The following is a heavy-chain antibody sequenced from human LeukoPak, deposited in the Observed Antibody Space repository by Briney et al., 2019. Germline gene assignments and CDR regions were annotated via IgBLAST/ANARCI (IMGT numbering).Heavy chain of an antibody. D-gene: IGHD3-3*01. Sequence: SLRLSCAASGFTFSSFEMTWVRQAPGKGLEWVGFIRSKTYGGTTQYAASVKGRFTISRDDSKSIAYLQMNSLRTEDTAVYYCARAPPYDFWSGYYYFDKWGQGTLVTVSS. CDR3: ARAPPYDFWSGYYYFDK. J-gene: IGHJ4*02. V-gene: IGHV3-49*04. CDR1: GFTFSSFE. CDR2: IRSKTYGGTT.